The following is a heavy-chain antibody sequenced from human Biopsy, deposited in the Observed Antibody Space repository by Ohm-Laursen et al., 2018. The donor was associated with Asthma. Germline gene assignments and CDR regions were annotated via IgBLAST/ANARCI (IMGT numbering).Heavy chain of an antibody. V-gene: IGHV1-69*13. Sequence: GASVKVSCKGSRDIFSSYGFSWVRRAPGQGLEWMGGIIPISLTPSYARRFRGRVTISADEYTRTAYMELSSLRSEDTAVYYCARDPSYFDPSVEGWHLWGQGTMVTVSS. CDR3: ARDPSYFDPSVEGWHL. J-gene: IGHJ3*01. CDR2: IIPISLTP. CDR1: RDIFSSYG. D-gene: IGHD3-22*01.